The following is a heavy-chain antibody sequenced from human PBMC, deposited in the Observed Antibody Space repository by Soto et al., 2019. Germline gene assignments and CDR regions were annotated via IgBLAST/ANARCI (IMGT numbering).Heavy chain of an antibody. CDR1: GYTFSSND. V-gene: IGHV1-8*01. CDR3: ARGLLGATTR. D-gene: IGHD1-26*01. J-gene: IGHJ4*02. CDR2: MNPNSGNT. Sequence: QVQLVQSGAEVKKPGASVKVSCKASGYTFSSNDINWVRQATGQGLEWMRWMNPNSGNTGYARKFQGRVTMTWNTSISTAYIELSSLRSQDTSVYYCARGLLGATTRWGQGTLCTVSS.